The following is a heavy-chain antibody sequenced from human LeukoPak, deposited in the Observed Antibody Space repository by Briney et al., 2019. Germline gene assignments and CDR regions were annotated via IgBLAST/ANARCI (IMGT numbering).Heavy chain of an antibody. CDR2: MNKDGSEK. CDR3: ASPPLPAVIGYYYYNVDV. Sequence: GSLRLSCAASGFIFSNYWMGWVRQAPGKRPEWVANMNKDGSEKYYADSVKGRFTISRDNARNSVYLQMNSLRVEDTAVYYCASPPLPAVIGYYYYNVDVWGQGTTVTVSS. J-gene: IGHJ6*02. CDR1: GFIFSNYW. D-gene: IGHD2-2*01. V-gene: IGHV3-7*01.